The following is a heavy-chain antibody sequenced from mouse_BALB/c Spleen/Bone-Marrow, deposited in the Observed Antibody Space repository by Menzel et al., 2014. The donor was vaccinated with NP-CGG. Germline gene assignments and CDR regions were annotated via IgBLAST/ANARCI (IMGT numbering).Heavy chain of an antibody. Sequence: EVKLVESGGGFVQPGGSLKLSCAASGFTFSSYIMSWVRQTPEKRLEWVAYISHSGGSSYYLDTVKGRFTISRDNDKNTLYLQMSSLKSEDTAMYYCARVSPYWYFDIWGAGTTVTVSS. J-gene: IGHJ1*01. CDR1: GFTFSSYI. CDR3: ARVSPYWYFDI. CDR2: ISHSGGSS. D-gene: IGHD6-2*01. V-gene: IGHV5-12-2*01.